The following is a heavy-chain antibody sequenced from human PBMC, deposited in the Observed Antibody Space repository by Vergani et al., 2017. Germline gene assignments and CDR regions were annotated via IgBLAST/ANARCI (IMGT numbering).Heavy chain of an antibody. CDR3: ARGTATRSYYYGSGGYYHYGMDV. CDR1: GFTFSSYD. D-gene: IGHD3-10*01. CDR2: ISSSGSTI. Sequence: EVQLVESGGGLVQPGGSLRLSCAASGFTFSSYDMNWVRQAPGXGLEWVSYISSSGSTIYYADSVKGRFTISRDNGKNSLYLQMNSLRAEDTAVYYCARGTATRSYYYGSGGYYHYGMDVWGQGTTVTVSS. J-gene: IGHJ6*02. V-gene: IGHV3-48*03.